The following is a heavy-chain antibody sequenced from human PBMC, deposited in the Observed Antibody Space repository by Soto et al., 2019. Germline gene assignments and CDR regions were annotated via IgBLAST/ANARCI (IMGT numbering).Heavy chain of an antibody. CDR3: ARGGRHSGSYRPSRRGYMAV. CDR2: IYHSGSA. Sequence: SETLSLTCAVSSGSISSSNWWSWVRQPPGKGLEWIGEIYHSGSANYNPSLKSRVTISVDKSKNQFSLKLSSVTAADTAVYYCARGGRHSGSYRPSRRGYMAVWGKGTTVTVSS. D-gene: IGHD3-10*01. J-gene: IGHJ6*03. CDR1: SGSISSSNW. V-gene: IGHV4-4*02.